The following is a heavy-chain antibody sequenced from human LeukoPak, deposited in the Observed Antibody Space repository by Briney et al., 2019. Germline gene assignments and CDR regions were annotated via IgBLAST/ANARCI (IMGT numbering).Heavy chain of an antibody. V-gene: IGHV3-7*01. CDR2: VKPDGSEK. CDR3: ARDRGYYVFDY. J-gene: IGHJ4*02. Sequence: HPGGSLRLSCAASGFTFSSYAMTWVRQAPGKGLEWVAHVKPDGSEKSYVDSVKGRFTISRDNAQNSLYLQMNSLRAEDTAVYYCARDRGYYVFDYWGQGTLVTVSS. D-gene: IGHD3-22*01. CDR1: GFTFSSYA.